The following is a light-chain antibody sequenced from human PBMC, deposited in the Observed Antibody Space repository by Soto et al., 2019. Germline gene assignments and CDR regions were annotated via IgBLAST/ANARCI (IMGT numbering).Light chain of an antibody. CDR2: GAS. CDR1: QSVSSN. J-gene: IGKJ1*01. Sequence: EIVMTQSPATLSVSPGERATLSCRASQSVSSNLAWYQQKPGQAPRLLIHGASTRATGIPARFSGSGSGREFSLTISSLQSEDFALYYCQQYNNWPWTFGQGTKVDIK. V-gene: IGKV3-15*01. CDR3: QQYNNWPWT.